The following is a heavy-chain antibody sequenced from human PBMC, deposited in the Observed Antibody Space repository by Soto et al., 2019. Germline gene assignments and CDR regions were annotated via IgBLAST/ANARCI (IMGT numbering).Heavy chain of an antibody. V-gene: IGHV4-59*12. J-gene: IGHJ6*03. D-gene: IGHD4-4*01. Sequence: SETLSLTCTVSGDSINYYYWSWIRQAPGKGLEWIGYVYYDGSTKYNPSLESRVTISVDTSKNQFSLKLSSVTAADTAVYYCARAYSNYGLDRVYYYYYYMDVWGKGTTVTVSS. CDR1: GDSINYYY. CDR2: VYYDGST. CDR3: ARAYSNYGLDRVYYYYYYMDV.